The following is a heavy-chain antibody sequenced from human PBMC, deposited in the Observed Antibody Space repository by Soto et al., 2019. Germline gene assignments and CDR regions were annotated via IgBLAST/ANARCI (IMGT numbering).Heavy chain of an antibody. CDR1: GGSFSGYY. CDR3: ARGSGSDSGWYLASIGWFDP. CDR2: INHSGST. V-gene: IGHV4-34*01. Sequence: PSETLSLTCAVYGGSFSGYYWSWIRQPPGKGLEWIGEINHSGSTNYNPFLKSRVTISVDTSKNQFSLKLSSVTAADTAVYYCARGSGSDSGWYLASIGWFDPWGQGTLVTVSS. J-gene: IGHJ5*02. D-gene: IGHD6-19*01.